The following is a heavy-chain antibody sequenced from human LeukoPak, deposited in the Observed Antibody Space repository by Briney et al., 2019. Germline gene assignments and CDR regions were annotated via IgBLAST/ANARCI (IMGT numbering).Heavy chain of an antibody. CDR3: AREASGSGSYLDY. V-gene: IGHV3-21*01. CDR2: ISSSSSYI. Sequence: GGSLRLSCAASGFTFSSYAMSWVRQAPGKGREWVSSISSSSSYIYYADSVKGRFTISTDNAKNSLYLQMNSLRAEDTAVYYCAREASGSGSYLDYWGQGTLVTVSS. J-gene: IGHJ4*02. CDR1: GFTFSSYA. D-gene: IGHD1-26*01.